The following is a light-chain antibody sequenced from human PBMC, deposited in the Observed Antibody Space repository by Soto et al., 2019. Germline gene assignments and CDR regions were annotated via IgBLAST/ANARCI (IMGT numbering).Light chain of an antibody. CDR3: ISYTSSSTLYV. CDR1: SSDVGGYNS. Sequence: QSALTQPASVSGSPGQWITISCTGTSSDVGGYNSVSWYPQHPGKAPKLMIYDVSNRPSGVSNRFSGSKSGNTASLTISGLQAEDEADYYCISYTSSSTLYVFGTGTKLTVL. J-gene: IGLJ1*01. V-gene: IGLV2-14*03. CDR2: DVS.